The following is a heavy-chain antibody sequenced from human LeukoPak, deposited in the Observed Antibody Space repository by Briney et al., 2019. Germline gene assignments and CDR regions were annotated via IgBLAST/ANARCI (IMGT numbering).Heavy chain of an antibody. D-gene: IGHD5-12*01. V-gene: IGHV3-64D*09. CDR1: GFTFSSSA. CDR2: IGTNGDDT. Sequence: GGSLRLSCSASGFTFSSSAMYWVRQAPGKGLEYVSVIGTNGDDTYYADSVKGRFTISRDNSKNTLYLQMSSLRAEDTAVYYCFYSAYEGGGQGTLVSVSS. CDR3: FYSAYEG. J-gene: IGHJ4*02.